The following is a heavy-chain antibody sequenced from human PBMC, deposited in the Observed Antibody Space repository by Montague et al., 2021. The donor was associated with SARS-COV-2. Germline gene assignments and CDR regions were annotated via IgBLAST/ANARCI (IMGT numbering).Heavy chain of an antibody. CDR1: GGSFSGYY. D-gene: IGHD2-21*01. J-gene: IGHJ4*02. CDR2: INHSGST. Sequence: SETLSLTCAVYGGSFSGYYWSWIRQPPGKGLEWIGEINHSGSTNYNPSLKSRVTISVDTSKNQFSLKLSSVTAADTAVYYCAREVRWGVWVVIPIPYYYFDYWGQGTLVTVSS. CDR3: AREVRWGVWVVIPIPYYYFDY. V-gene: IGHV4-34*01.